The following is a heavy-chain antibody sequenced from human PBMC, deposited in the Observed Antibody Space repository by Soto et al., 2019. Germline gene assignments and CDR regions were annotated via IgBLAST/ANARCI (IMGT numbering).Heavy chain of an antibody. V-gene: IGHV4-30-4*01. CDR2: IHYSGST. CDR3: ARGLYSGYDLGTYFDY. D-gene: IGHD5-12*01. CDR1: GGSISSGDYY. Sequence: QVQLQESGPGLVKPSQTLSLTCTVSGGSISSGDYYWSWIRQPPGKGLEWIGYIHYSGSTYYNPSLKGRVTISVDTSKKQFSLKLSSVTAADTAVYYCARGLYSGYDLGTYFDYWGQGTLVTVSS. J-gene: IGHJ4*02.